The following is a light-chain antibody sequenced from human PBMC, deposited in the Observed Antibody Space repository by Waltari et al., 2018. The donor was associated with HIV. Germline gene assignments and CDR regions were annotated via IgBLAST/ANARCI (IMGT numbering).Light chain of an antibody. J-gene: IGLJ2*01. V-gene: IGLV1-40*01. CDR1: SSNIGAGYD. Sequence: QSVLTPPPSVSGAPGQRVTISCTGSSSNIGAGYDVHWYQQLPGTAPKLLIYGNTNRPSGVPDRFSGSKSGTSPSLAITGLQAEDEADYYCQSYDSSLTGSVCGGGTKLTVL. CDR2: GNT. CDR3: QSYDSSLTGSV.